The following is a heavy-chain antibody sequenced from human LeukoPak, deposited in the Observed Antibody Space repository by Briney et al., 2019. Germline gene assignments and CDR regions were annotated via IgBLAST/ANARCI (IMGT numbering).Heavy chain of an antibody. V-gene: IGHV4-31*03. CDR1: GGSISSGGYY. CDR3: ASSYSGSYFDFDY. J-gene: IGHJ4*02. CDR2: IYYSGST. D-gene: IGHD1-26*01. Sequence: SQTLSLTCTVSGGSISSGGYYWSWIRQHPGKGLEWIGYIYYSGSTYYNPSLKSRVTISVDTSKNRFSLKLSSVTAADTAVYYCASSYSGSYFDFDYWGQGTLVTVSS.